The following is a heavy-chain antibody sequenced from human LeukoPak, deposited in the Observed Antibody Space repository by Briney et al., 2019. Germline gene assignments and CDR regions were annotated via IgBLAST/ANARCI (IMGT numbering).Heavy chain of an antibody. V-gene: IGHV3-23*01. CDR2: ITGSGGST. Sequence: GGSLRLSRAASRLTLSNYAMSWVRQAPGKGLEWVSAITGSGGSTYYADSVKGRFTISRDNSKNTLYLQMNSLRAEDTAVYYCAKSVIAGVYASFDYWGQGTLVTVSS. CDR1: RLTLSNYA. J-gene: IGHJ4*02. D-gene: IGHD2-21*01. CDR3: AKSVIAGVYASFDY.